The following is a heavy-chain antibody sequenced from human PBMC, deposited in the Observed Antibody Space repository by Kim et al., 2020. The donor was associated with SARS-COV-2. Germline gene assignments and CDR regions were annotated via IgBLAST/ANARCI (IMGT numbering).Heavy chain of an antibody. J-gene: IGHJ4*01. Sequence: ASVKVSCKASGYTFTSYGISWVRQAPGQGLEWMGWISAYNGNTNYAQKLQGRVTMTTDTSTSTAYMELRSLRSDDTAVYYCARDAIGPLWFGESALDYWGHGTLVTVSS. V-gene: IGHV1-18*01. D-gene: IGHD3-10*01. CDR3: ARDAIGPLWFGESALDY. CDR2: ISAYNGNT. CDR1: GYTFTSYG.